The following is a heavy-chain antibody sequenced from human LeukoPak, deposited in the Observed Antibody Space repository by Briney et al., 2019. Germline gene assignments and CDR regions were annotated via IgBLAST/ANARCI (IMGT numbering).Heavy chain of an antibody. CDR1: GGSISSGGYS. V-gene: IGHV4-30-2*01. CDR3: ARAEARGYNWFDP. J-gene: IGHJ5*02. D-gene: IGHD6-6*01. Sequence: SETLSLTCTVSGGSISSGGYSWSWIRQPPGKGLERIGYIYHSGSTYYNPSLKSRVTISVDRSKNQFSLKLSSVTAADTAVYYCARAEARGYNWFDPWGQGTLVTVSS. CDR2: IYHSGST.